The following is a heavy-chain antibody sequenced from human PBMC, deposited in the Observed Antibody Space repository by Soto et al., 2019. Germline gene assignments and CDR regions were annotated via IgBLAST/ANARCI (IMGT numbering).Heavy chain of an antibody. CDR2: INHTGGT. V-gene: IGHV4-34*01. Sequence: SETLSLTCAVYGGSVHGYYWNWIRQPPGKGLEWSGEINHTGGTHYNPSLKSRVTMSVDTAKNQFSLRLSSVTAADTAIYYCATRITVFVLLIPPFDPWGQGTQVTVSS. CDR3: ATRITVFVLLIPPFDP. J-gene: IGHJ5*02. CDR1: GGSVHGYY. D-gene: IGHD3-3*01.